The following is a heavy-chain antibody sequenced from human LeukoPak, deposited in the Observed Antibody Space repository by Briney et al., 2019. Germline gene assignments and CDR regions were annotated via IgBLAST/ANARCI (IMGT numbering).Heavy chain of an antibody. D-gene: IGHD4-23*01. CDR2: TYYTAKWTG. J-gene: IGHJ5*02. V-gene: IGHV6-1*01. CDR3: VRRAKGNSYFDP. CDR1: GDSVSSGSSS. Sequence: SETLSLTCAISGDSVSSGSSSCHWIRQSPSRGLEWLGRTYYTAKWTGDSALYVRSRIAITPDTSKHQFTLQLNSVTGDDTAVYYCVRRAKGNSYFDPWGQGTLVVVFS.